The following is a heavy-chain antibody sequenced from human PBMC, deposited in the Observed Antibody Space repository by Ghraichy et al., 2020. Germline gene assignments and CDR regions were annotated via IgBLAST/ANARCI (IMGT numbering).Heavy chain of an antibody. CDR2: IIPIFGTA. J-gene: IGHJ6*02. V-gene: IGHV1-69*13. CDR3: AREYSYGRYGMDV. CDR1: GGTFSTYA. D-gene: IGHD5-18*01. Sequence: SVKVSCKASGGTFSTYAISWVRQAPGQGLEWMGGIIPIFGTANYAQKFQGRVTITADESTSTAYMDLSSLRSEDTAVYYCAREYSYGRYGMDVWGQGTTVTVSS.